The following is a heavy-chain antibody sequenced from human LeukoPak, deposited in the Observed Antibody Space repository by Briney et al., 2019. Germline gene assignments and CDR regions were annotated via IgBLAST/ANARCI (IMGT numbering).Heavy chain of an antibody. CDR1: GFTFSSYA. CDR3: ASASPTPYYYYMDV. J-gene: IGHJ6*03. CDR2: ISYDGSNK. Sequence: GGSLRLSCAASGFTFSSYAMHWVRQAPGKGLEWVAVISYDGSNKYYADSVKGRFTISRDNSKNTLYLQMNSLRAEDTAAYYCASASPTPYYYYMDVWGKGTTVTVSS. V-gene: IGHV3-30*01.